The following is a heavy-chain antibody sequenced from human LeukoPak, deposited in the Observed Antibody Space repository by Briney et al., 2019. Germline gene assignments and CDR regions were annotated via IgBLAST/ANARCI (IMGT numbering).Heavy chain of an antibody. J-gene: IGHJ3*02. CDR3: AKDPFSYDSSGYFGAFDI. Sequence: GGSLRLSCAASGFTFSSYAMSWVRQAPGKGLEWVSAISGSGGSTYYADSVKGRFTISGDNSKNTLYLQMNSLRAEDTAVYYCAKDPFSYDSSGYFGAFDIWGQGTMVTVSS. D-gene: IGHD3-22*01. V-gene: IGHV3-23*01. CDR2: ISGSGGST. CDR1: GFTFSSYA.